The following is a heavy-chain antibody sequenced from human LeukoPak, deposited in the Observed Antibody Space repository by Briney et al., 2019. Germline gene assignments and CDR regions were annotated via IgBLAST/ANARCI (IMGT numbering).Heavy chain of an antibody. CDR1: GGTFSSYA. D-gene: IGHD3-10*01. V-gene: IGHV1-69*13. Sequence: SVKVSCKASGGTFSSYAISWVRQAPGQGLEWMGGIIPIFGTANYAQKFQGRVTITADESTSTAYMELSSLRSEDTAVYYCTRSLMVRGVICWLDYWGQGTLVTVSS. J-gene: IGHJ4*02. CDR3: TRSLMVRGVICWLDY. CDR2: IIPIFGTA.